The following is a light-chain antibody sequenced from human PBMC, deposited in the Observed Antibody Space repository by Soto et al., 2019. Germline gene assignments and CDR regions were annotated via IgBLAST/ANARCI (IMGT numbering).Light chain of an antibody. CDR1: SSDVGSYNL. CDR2: EGT. V-gene: IGLV2-23*01. J-gene: IGLJ1*01. CDR3: CSSAGSSLYV. Sequence: QSALTQPASVSGSPGQSIAISCTGTSSDVGSYNLVSWYQQHPGKAPKLMIYEGTKRPSGVSNRFSGSKSGNTASLTISGLQAVDEADYYCCSSAGSSLYVFGSGTKVTVL.